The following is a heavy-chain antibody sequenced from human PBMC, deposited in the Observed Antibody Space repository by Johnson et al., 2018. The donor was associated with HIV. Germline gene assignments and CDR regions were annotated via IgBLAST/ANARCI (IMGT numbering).Heavy chain of an antibody. V-gene: IGHV3-7*03. CDR2: IKQDGSEQ. D-gene: IGHD6-13*01. CDR1: GFTFRSYW. Sequence: EVQLVESGGGLVQPGGSLRLSCAVSGFTFRSYWMTWVRQAPGKGLEWVTNIKQDGSEQYYVDSVKGRFTISRDNAKNSLYLRMNSLKTEDTAVYYCTTDPIAAAGHDAFDIWGQGTMVTVSS. CDR3: TTDPIAAAGHDAFDI. J-gene: IGHJ3*02.